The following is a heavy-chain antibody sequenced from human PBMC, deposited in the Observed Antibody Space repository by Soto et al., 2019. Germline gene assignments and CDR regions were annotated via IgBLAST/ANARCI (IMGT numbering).Heavy chain of an antibody. CDR1: GYTFSSFW. V-gene: IGHV3-7*03. J-gene: IGHJ6*02. CDR2: IKQDGSEE. CDR3: ARAPHGMDV. Sequence: VQLVQSGAEVKKPGASVKVSCKASGYTFSSFWMNWVRQAPGKGLEWVANIKQDGSEEYYVDSVKGRFTISRDNAKNSLYLQMNSLRGEDTAVYYCARAPHGMDVWGQGTTVTVSS.